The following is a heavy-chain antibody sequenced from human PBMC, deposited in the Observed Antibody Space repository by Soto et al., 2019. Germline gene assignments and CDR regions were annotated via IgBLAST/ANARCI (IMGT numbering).Heavy chain of an antibody. CDR3: ARGGGLTVVDS. CDR2: ISGYKAKT. V-gene: IGHV1-18*01. Sequence: QVQLVQSGAEVKKPGASVKVSCKASGYTFSTDGISWLRQAPGQGLEWMGWISGYKAKTKNAQKFQGRVTMTTDTCTSTAYMELRSLTSDDTAVYYCARGGGLTVVDSWGQVTVVTVSS. J-gene: IGHJ5*01. D-gene: IGHD3-16*01. CDR1: GYTFSTDG.